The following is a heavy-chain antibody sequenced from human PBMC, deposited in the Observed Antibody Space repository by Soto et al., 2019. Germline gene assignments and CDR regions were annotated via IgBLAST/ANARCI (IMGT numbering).Heavy chain of an antibody. Sequence: ASVKVSCKASGGTFSSYAISWVRQAPGQGLEWMGGIIPIFGTANYAQKFQGRVTITADESTSTAYMELSSLRSEDTAVYYCAREASGGTTNYYYYGMDVWGQGTTVTVSS. CDR2: IIPIFGTA. V-gene: IGHV1-69*13. CDR3: AREASGGTTNYYYYGMDV. J-gene: IGHJ6*02. D-gene: IGHD3-10*01. CDR1: GGTFSSYA.